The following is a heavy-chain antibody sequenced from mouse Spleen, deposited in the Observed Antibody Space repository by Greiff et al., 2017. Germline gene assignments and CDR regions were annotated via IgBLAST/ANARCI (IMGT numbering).Heavy chain of an antibody. CDR1: GFTFSDYY. CDR3: ARHDGYDYYAMDY. J-gene: IGHJ4*01. D-gene: IGHD2-2*01. V-gene: IGHV5-12*02. CDR2: ISNGGGTT. Sequence: DVMLVESGGDLVQPGGSLKLSCATSGFTFSDYYMYWVRQTPEKRLEWVAYISNGGGTTYYPDTVKGRFTISRDNAKNTLYLQMSRLKSEDTAMYYCARHDGYDYYAMDYWGQGTSVTVSS.